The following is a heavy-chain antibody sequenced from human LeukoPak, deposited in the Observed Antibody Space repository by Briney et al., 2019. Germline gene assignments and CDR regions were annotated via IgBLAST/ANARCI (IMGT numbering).Heavy chain of an antibody. J-gene: IGHJ4*02. Sequence: SETLSLTCTVSGVSISSSNSYWGWIRQPPGKGLEWIGSIYYSGSTYYNASLKSQVSISIDTSKNQFSLRLTSVTAADTAVYYCARQTGSGLFILPGGQGTLVTVSS. D-gene: IGHD3/OR15-3a*01. CDR2: IYYSGST. CDR3: ARQTGSGLFILP. V-gene: IGHV4-39*01. CDR1: GVSISSSNSY.